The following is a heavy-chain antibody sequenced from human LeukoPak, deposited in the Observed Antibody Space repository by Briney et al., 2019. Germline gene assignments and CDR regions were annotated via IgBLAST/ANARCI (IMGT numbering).Heavy chain of an antibody. CDR1: GFTFSDYY. V-gene: IGHV3-15*01. CDR3: TTSPHRSGGSCYDY. J-gene: IGHJ4*02. CDR2: IKSKTDGGTT. D-gene: IGHD2-15*01. Sequence: GGSLRLSCAASGFTFSDYYMSWLRQAPGKGLEWVGRIKSKTDGGTTDYAAPVKGRLTISRDDSKNTLYLQMNSLKTEDTAVYYCTTSPHRSGGSCYDYWGQGTLVTVSS.